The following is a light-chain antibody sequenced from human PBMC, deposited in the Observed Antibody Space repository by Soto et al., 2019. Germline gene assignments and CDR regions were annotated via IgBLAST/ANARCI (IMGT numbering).Light chain of an antibody. CDR3: MTWHNSAYV. CDR2: YKSDSDN. J-gene: IGLJ1*01. Sequence: PVPIHPSSLSAAPGSSGRLTCTLRSGINFVTDRIYWYQQKPGSPPQYLLNYKSDSDNQRGSGVPSRFSGSKDASDNAGILLISALQSEDEADYYCMTWHNSAYVFGAGTKVTVL. V-gene: IGLV5-45*03. CDR1: SGINFVTDR.